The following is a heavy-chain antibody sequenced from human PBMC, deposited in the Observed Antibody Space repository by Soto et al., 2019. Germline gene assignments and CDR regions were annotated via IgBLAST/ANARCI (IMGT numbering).Heavy chain of an antibody. D-gene: IGHD6-19*01. CDR3: ARERLNTGWYGFDY. CDR1: GYTFANFE. J-gene: IGHJ4*02. CDR2: VSNRNGVT. Sequence: GDSVKVSYKTSGYTFANFEFSWVRQAPGQGLEWMGWVSNRNGVTNYAENFRDRVTISTDTSTNTVYMELRSCRSDDTAVYFCARERLNTGWYGFDYWGQGTQVTVS. V-gene: IGHV1-18*04.